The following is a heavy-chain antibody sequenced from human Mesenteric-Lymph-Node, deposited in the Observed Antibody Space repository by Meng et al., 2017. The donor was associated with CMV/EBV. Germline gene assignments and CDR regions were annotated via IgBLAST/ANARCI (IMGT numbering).Heavy chain of an antibody. J-gene: IGHJ5*02. V-gene: IGHV3-64*02. CDR1: VFTFSNHA. CDR2: ISSDGSTT. Sequence: SCAASVFTFSNHAIHWVRQDPGKGLDYLAAISSDGSTTYYADSVKGRFTCSRDNSKSTLFLQMGSLKTEDTAVYYCARGVDTRSDMDLWGQGTLVTVSS. D-gene: IGHD2-2*01. CDR3: ARGVDTRSDMDL.